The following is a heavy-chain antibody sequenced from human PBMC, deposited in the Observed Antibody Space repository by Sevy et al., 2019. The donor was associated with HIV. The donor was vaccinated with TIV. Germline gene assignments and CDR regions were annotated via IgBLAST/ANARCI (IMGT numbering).Heavy chain of an antibody. V-gene: IGHV1-24*01. CDR3: ATAREYYSDSSGYLDY. Sequence: ALVKVSCKVSGYTLTEVSMHWVRHCPGKGLEWMGRFDPEDGETIYAQKFQGRITMTEDTSTDTAYMELRSLRSEDTAVYHCATAREYYSDSSGYLDYWGQGTLVTVSS. D-gene: IGHD3-22*01. J-gene: IGHJ4*02. CDR1: GYTLTEVS. CDR2: FDPEDGET.